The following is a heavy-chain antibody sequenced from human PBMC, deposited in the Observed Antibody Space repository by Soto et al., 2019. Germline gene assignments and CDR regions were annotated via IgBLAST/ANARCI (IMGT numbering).Heavy chain of an antibody. Sequence: QVQLVESGGGVVQPGGSLRLSCVASGFTFSSFPMHWVRQAPGKGLEWVAIISYDGNNKYYADSVKGRFTISRDNSKNTVYLEMNSLRGDDTAIYYCVRSEELGTFMDYYNGLDVWGQGTTVTVSS. CDR1: GFTFSSFP. J-gene: IGHJ6*02. D-gene: IGHD7-27*01. CDR2: ISYDGNNK. V-gene: IGHV3-30-3*01. CDR3: VRSEELGTFMDYYNGLDV.